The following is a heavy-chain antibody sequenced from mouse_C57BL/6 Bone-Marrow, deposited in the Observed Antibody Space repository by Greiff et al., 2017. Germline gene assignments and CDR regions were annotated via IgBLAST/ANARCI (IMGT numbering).Heavy chain of an antibody. CDR1: GFSFTSYG. D-gene: IGHD1-1*01. CDR2: IWGDGST. V-gene: IGHV2-3*01. Sequence: VQLVESGPGLVAPSQSLSLTCTVSGFSFTSYGVRWVRQPPGKGLEWLGVIWGDGSTNYHSALISRLSISKDNSKSQVFLELNSLQTDDTATYYCAPYYYGSFAYWGQGTLVTVSA. J-gene: IGHJ3*01. CDR3: APYYYGSFAY.